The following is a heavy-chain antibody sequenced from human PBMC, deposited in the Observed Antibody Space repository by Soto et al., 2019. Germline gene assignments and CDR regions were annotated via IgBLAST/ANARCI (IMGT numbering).Heavy chain of an antibody. CDR2: VAAGGGHT. V-gene: IGHV3-23*01. CDR1: GFSFDKYA. CDR3: ARRTSFLGAFDY. Sequence: PGGSLRLSCVASGFSFDKYAMAWVRQAPGKGLEWVSHVAAGGGHTYYAESVKDRFTISRDNSKNTLFLQINTLRADDTAIYFCARRTSFLGAFDYWGQGVLVTVSS. D-gene: IGHD3-16*02. J-gene: IGHJ4*02.